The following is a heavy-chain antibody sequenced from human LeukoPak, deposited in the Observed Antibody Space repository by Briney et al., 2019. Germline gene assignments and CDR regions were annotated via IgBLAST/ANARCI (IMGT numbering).Heavy chain of an antibody. J-gene: IGHJ3*02. D-gene: IGHD1-26*01. Sequence: ASVKVSCKTSGYTFTTYSISWVRQAPGQGLEWMGWITGYNANTNYAQKFQGRVTMTIDTSTTTVYMELSSLKSDDTAVYFCARHTSGIYIPDGALEIWGQGTMVTVSS. CDR2: ITGYNANT. CDR3: ARHTSGIYIPDGALEI. CDR1: GYTFTTYS. V-gene: IGHV1-18*01.